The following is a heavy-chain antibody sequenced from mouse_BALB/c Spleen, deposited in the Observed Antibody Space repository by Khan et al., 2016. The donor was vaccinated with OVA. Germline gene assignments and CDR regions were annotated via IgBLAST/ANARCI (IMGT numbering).Heavy chain of an antibody. Sequence: QIQLVQSGPELKKPGETVKISCKASGYTFTNYGMNWVKQAPGKGLKWMGWINTNTGEPTYAEEFKGRFAFSLETSASTAYLQINNLKNVDTATYFCARDDYRYFDYWGQGTTLTVSS. CDR1: GYTFTNYG. J-gene: IGHJ2*01. D-gene: IGHD2-14*01. CDR2: INTNTGEP. V-gene: IGHV9-3*02. CDR3: ARDDYRYFDY.